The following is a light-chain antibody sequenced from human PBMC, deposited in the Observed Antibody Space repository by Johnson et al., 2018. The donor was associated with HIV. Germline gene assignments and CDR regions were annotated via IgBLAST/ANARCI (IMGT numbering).Light chain of an antibody. J-gene: IGLJ1*01. CDR1: SSNIGNNY. Sequence: QSVLTQPPSVSAAPGQKVTISCSGSSSNIGNNYVSWYQQLPGTAPKLLIYENNKRPSGIPDRFSGSKSGTSATLGITGLPTGDEADYYCGTWDSSLSAYVFGTGIKVTVL. CDR2: ENN. CDR3: GTWDSSLSAYV. V-gene: IGLV1-51*02.